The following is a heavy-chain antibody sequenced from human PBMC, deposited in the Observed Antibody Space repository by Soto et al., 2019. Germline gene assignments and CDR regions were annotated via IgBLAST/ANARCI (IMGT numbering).Heavy chain of an antibody. J-gene: IGHJ5*02. CDR1: GDSVSSNSAA. D-gene: IGHD6-13*01. V-gene: IGHV6-1*01. Sequence: SQTLSLTCAISGDSVSSNSAAWNWIRQSPSRGLEWLGRTYYRSKWYNDYAVSVKSRITINPDTSKNQFSLQLNSVTPEDTAVYYCAISLAAAGTPGNWFDPWGQGTLVTVSS. CDR3: AISLAAAGTPGNWFDP. CDR2: TYYRSKWYN.